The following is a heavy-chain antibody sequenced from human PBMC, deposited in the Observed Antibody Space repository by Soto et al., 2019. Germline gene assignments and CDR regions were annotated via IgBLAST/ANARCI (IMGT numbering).Heavy chain of an antibody. J-gene: IGHJ6*02. CDR2: ISYDGSNK. CDR1: GFTFSSYG. D-gene: IGHD6-13*01. Sequence: HPGGSLRLSCAASGFTFSSYGMHWVRQAPGKGLEWVAVISYDGSNKYYADSVKGRFTISRDNSKNTLYLQMNSLRAEDTAVYYCAKEWVAAAGTYYYYGMDVWGQGTTVTVSS. V-gene: IGHV3-30*18. CDR3: AKEWVAAAGTYYYYGMDV.